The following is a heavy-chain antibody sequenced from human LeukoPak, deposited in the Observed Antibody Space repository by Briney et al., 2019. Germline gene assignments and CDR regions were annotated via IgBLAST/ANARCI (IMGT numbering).Heavy chain of an antibody. Sequence: GGSLRLSCAASGFTFSSYEMNWVRQAPGKGLEWVSYINSSGSTIYYADSVKGRFTISRDNAKNSLYLQMNSLRAEDTAVYYCARAWRPYYYDSSGYYYAWGQGTLVTVSS. CDR3: ARAWRPYYYDSSGYYYA. V-gene: IGHV3-48*03. D-gene: IGHD3-22*01. CDR2: INSSGSTI. J-gene: IGHJ4*02. CDR1: GFTFSSYE.